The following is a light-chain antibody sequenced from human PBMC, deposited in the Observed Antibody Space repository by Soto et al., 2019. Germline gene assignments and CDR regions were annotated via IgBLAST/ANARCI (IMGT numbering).Light chain of an antibody. V-gene: IGKV3-15*01. CDR1: QSVSSN. CDR2: GAS. J-gene: IGKJ1*01. Sequence: EIVMTQSPATLSVSPGERATLSCRASQSVSSNLAWYQQKPGQAPRLLIYGASTRATGIPARFSGSGSGTEFTLTIRSLQSEDFAVYCCQQYNNWPATFGQGTKVDIK. CDR3: QQYNNWPAT.